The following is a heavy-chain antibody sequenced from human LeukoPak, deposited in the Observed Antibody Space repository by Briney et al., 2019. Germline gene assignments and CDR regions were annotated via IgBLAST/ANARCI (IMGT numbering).Heavy chain of an antibody. J-gene: IGHJ4*02. V-gene: IGHV3-74*01. Sequence: GGSLRLSCAASGFTFSNYWIHWVRQAPGEGLVWVSRINSDGSSTSYADSVKGRFAISRDNAKNTLYLQMNSLRAEDTAVYYCARGGNYPFDYWGQGTLVTVSS. CDR1: GFTFSNYW. CDR2: INSDGSST. CDR3: ARGGNYPFDY. D-gene: IGHD1-7*01.